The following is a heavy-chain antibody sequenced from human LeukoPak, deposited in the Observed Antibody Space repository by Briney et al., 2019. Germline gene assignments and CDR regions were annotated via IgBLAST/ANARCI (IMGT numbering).Heavy chain of an antibody. D-gene: IGHD1-26*01. J-gene: IGHJ3*02. CDR1: GGSISSSSYY. CDR3: ASGWELRRGDAFDI. Sequence: SETLSLTCTVSGGSISSSSYYWGRIRQPPGKGLEWIGSIYYSGSTYYNPSLKSRVTISVDTSKNQFSLKLSSMTAADTAVYYCASGWELRRGDAFDIWGQGTMVTVSS. V-gene: IGHV4-39*01. CDR2: IYYSGST.